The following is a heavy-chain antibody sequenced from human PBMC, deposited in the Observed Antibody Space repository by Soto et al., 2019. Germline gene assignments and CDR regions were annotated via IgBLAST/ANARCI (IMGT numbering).Heavy chain of an antibody. V-gene: IGHV3-11*05. CDR3: ARELDVIDV. CDR1: GLTFSDYY. CDR2: ITSSGSYT. J-gene: IGHJ6*02. Sequence: QVQLVESGGGLVKPGGSLRLSCAASGLTFSDYYMSWIRQAPGKGLAWVSYITSSGSYTNSAHPIRGRFTISRDNAKNSLYLQMNSLRAEDTAGYYCARELDVIDVWGQWTTVTVSS.